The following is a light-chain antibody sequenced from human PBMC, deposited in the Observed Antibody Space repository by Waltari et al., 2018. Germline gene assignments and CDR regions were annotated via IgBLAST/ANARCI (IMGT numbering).Light chain of an antibody. CDR2: EVS. Sequence: QSALTQPASVSGSPGQSITISCTGPSSDVGGYNHVSCYQQHPGKAPKLMIYEVSNRPSGVSNRFSGSKSGNTASLTIAGLQAEDEADYYCSSYTSSSKVFGTGTKVTVL. J-gene: IGLJ1*01. CDR1: SSDVGGYNH. V-gene: IGLV2-14*01. CDR3: SSYTSSSKV.